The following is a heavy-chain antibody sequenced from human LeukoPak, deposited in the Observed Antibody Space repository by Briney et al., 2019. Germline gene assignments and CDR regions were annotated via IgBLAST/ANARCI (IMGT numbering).Heavy chain of an antibody. J-gene: IGHJ4*02. CDR1: GFTFSSYA. CDR2: ISGSGFT. Sequence: GGSLRLSCAASGFTFSSYAMSWVRQAPGKGLEWVSAISGSGFTYYADSVKGRFTISRDNSKNTLYLQMNSLRAEDTAVYYCARDRGLRWELLSYYFDYWGQGTLVTVSS. V-gene: IGHV3-23*01. D-gene: IGHD1-26*01. CDR3: ARDRGLRWELLSYYFDY.